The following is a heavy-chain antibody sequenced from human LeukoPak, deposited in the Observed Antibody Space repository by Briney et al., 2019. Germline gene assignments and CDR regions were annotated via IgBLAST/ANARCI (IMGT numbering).Heavy chain of an antibody. CDR2: ISGSGGNT. V-gene: IGHV3-23*01. J-gene: IGHJ6*02. CDR3: AKTWNHYYYYNMDV. CDR1: GFTFSSYD. Sequence: PGGSLRLSCAASGFTFSSYDMSWVRQAPGKGLEWVSGISGSGGNTYYADSVKGRFTISRDNSKNTLNLQMSSLRAEDTAVYYCAKTWNHYYYYNMDVWGQGTTVTVSS. D-gene: IGHD1-1*01.